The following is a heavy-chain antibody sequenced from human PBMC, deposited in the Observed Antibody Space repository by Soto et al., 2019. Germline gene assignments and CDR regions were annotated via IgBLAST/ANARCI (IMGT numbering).Heavy chain of an antibody. Sequence: DVQLVESGGGLIQPGESLRLSCAAFGLTISGKKYVAWVRQAPGKWLEWVSALYDVDGSFYADSLKGRFTSSSDRSQTTVYLQMHDLRPDDTAVYYCATWHESEHAYDVWGQGTTVTVSS. J-gene: IGHJ3*01. CDR2: LYDVDGS. V-gene: IGHV3-53*01. CDR3: ATWHESEHAYDV. CDR1: GLTISGKKY.